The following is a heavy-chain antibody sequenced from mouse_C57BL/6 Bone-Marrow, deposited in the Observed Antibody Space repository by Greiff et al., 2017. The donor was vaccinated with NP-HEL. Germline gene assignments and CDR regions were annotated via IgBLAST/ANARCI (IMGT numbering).Heavy chain of an antibody. CDR3: ARCTRVTRGFAC. Sequence: VQLQQPGAELVKPGASVKLSCKASGYTFTSYWMHWVKQRPGQGLEWIGMIHPNSGSTNYNEKFKSKATLTVDKSSSTAYMQLSTLTSEDSAVYYCARCTRVTRGFACWGQGTMVTVAA. V-gene: IGHV1-64*01. CDR1: GYTFTSYW. D-gene: IGHD2-13*01. CDR2: IHPNSGST. J-gene: IGHJ3*01.